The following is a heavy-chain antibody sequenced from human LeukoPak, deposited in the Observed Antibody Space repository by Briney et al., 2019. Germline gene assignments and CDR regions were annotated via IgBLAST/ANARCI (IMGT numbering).Heavy chain of an antibody. D-gene: IGHD2-8*01. CDR2: IYYSGST. V-gene: IGHV4-59*01. CDR3: ARRLISHWYFDL. Sequence: SETQSLTCTVSGGSISSYYWSWIRQPPGKGLEWIGYIYYSGSTNYNPSLKSRVTISVDTSKNQFSLKLSSLTAADTAVYYCARRLISHWYFDLWGRGTLVTVSS. CDR1: GGSISSYY. J-gene: IGHJ2*01.